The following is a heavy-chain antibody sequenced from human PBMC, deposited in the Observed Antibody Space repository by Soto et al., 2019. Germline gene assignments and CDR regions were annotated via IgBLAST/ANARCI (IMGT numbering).Heavy chain of an antibody. D-gene: IGHD2-15*01. J-gene: IGHJ5*02. Sequence: PGESLKISCKSSGYSFTNYWIGWVRQMPGKGLEWMGIIYPGDSDTRYSPSFQGQVTISADKSISTAYLQWSSLKASDTAMYYCARRCSGGSCYWWFDPWGQGTLVTVSS. CDR2: IYPGDSDT. CDR3: ARRCSGGSCYWWFDP. V-gene: IGHV5-51*01. CDR1: GYSFTNYW.